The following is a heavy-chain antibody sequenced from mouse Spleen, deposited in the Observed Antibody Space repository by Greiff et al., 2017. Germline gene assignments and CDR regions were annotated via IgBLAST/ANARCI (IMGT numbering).Heavy chain of an antibody. V-gene: IGHV5-9-3*01. Sequence: EVQLVESGGGLVKLGGSLKLSCAASGFTFSSYAMSWVRQTPEKRLEWVATISSGGGNTYYPDSVKGRFTISRDNAKNTLYLQMSSLKSEDTAMYYCARHGYGNYNWYFDVWGAGTTVTVSS. D-gene: IGHD2-10*02. J-gene: IGHJ1*01. CDR1: GFTFSSYA. CDR3: ARHGYGNYNWYFDV. CDR2: ISSGGGNT.